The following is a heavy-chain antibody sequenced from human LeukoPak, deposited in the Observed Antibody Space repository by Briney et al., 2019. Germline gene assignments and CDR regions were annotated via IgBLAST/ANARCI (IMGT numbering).Heavy chain of an antibody. Sequence: GGSLRLSCAASGFTFSSYSMNWVRQAPGKGLEWVSSISSSSSYIYYADSVKGRFTISRDNAKNSLYLQMNSQRAEDTAVYYCARDRNTRITIFGVVLDAFDIWGQGTMVTVSS. CDR3: ARDRNTRITIFGVVLDAFDI. D-gene: IGHD3-3*01. V-gene: IGHV3-21*01. J-gene: IGHJ3*02. CDR1: GFTFSSYS. CDR2: ISSSSSYI.